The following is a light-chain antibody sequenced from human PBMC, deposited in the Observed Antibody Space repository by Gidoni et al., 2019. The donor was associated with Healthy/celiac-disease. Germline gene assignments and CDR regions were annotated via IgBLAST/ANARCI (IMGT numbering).Light chain of an antibody. CDR2: WAS. CDR3: QQYYSTPQT. CDR1: LSVLYSSNNKNY. Sequence: HSPDSPPVSPGARATINCKSSLSVLYSSNNKNYLAWYQQKPGQPPKLLIYWASTRESGVPDRFSGSGSGTDFTLTISSLQAEDVAVYYCQQYYSTPQTFGQGTKLEIK. J-gene: IGKJ2*01. V-gene: IGKV4-1*01.